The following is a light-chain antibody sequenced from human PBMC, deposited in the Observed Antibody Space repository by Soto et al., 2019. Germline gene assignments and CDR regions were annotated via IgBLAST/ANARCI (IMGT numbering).Light chain of an antibody. V-gene: IGLV1-40*01. J-gene: IGLJ2*01. CDR3: QSYDSSLRSVV. Sequence: QSVLTQPPSVSGAPGQRVTISCTGSSSNIGAGSDVHWYQQLPGTAPKLLIYGNTNRPSGVPDRFSGSKSDTSASLAITGLQAEDEADYYCQSYDSSLRSVVFGGGTKLTVL. CDR1: SSNIGAGSD. CDR2: GNT.